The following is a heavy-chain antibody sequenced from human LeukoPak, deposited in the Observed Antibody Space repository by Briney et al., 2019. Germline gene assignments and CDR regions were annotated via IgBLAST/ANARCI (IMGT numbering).Heavy chain of an antibody. Sequence: ASVKVSCKASGYTFTSYYMHWVRQAPGQGLEWMGIINPSGGSTSYAQKFQGRVTMTRDMSTSTVYMELSSLRSEDTAVYYCARGGRQSTGVPYYFDYWGQGTLVTVSS. J-gene: IGHJ4*02. D-gene: IGHD5/OR15-5a*01. CDR3: ARGGRQSTGVPYYFDY. V-gene: IGHV1-46*01. CDR1: GYTFTSYY. CDR2: INPSGGST.